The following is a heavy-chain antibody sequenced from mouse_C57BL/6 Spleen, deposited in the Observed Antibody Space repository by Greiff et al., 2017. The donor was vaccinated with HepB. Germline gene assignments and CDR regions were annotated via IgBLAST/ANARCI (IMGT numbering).Heavy chain of an antibody. CDR3: ARKGYYGVDY. CDR2: IDPSDSYT. CDR1: GYTFTSYW. D-gene: IGHD1-1*01. V-gene: IGHV1-50*01. J-gene: IGHJ2*01. Sequence: VQLQQPGAELVKPGASVKLSCKASGYTFTSYWMQWVKQRPGQGLEWIGEIDPSDSYTNYNQKFKGKATLTVDTSSSTAYMQLSSLTSEDSAVYYCARKGYYGVDYWGQVTTLTVSS.